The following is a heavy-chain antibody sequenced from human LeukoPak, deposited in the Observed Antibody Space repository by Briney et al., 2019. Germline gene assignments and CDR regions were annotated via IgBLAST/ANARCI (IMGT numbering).Heavy chain of an antibody. CDR2: INHSGST. D-gene: IGHD3-10*01. Sequence: SETLSLTCAVYGGSFSGYYWSWIRQPPGKGLEWIGEINHSGSTNYNPSLKSRVTISVDTSKNQFSLKLSSVTAADTAVYYCASPSMVRGVYDAFDIWGQGTMVTVSS. J-gene: IGHJ3*02. CDR1: GGSFSGYY. V-gene: IGHV4-34*01. CDR3: ASPSMVRGVYDAFDI.